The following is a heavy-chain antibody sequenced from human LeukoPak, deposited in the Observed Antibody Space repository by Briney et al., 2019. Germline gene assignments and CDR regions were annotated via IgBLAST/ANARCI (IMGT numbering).Heavy chain of an antibody. CDR1: GLTFNTYA. CDR3: AKGFVAGTENYFDS. Sequence: PGGSLRLSCAASGLTFNTYAMNWFRQGPAKGLEWVSSIGGAGDTTDYADSVEGRFTISRDNSKNTVFLEMNSLRAEDTGVYYCAKGFVAGTENYFDSWGQETLVTVSS. J-gene: IGHJ4*02. CDR2: IGGAGDTT. V-gene: IGHV3-23*01. D-gene: IGHD1-1*01.